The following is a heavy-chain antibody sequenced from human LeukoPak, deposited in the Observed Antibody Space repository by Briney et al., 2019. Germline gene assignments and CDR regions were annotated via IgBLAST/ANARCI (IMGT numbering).Heavy chain of an antibody. V-gene: IGHV4-59*01. Sequence: SETLSLTCTVSGGSISSYYWSWIRQPPGKGLEWIGYIYYSGSTNYNPSLKSRVTISVDTSKDQFSLKLSSVTDADTAVYYCARDRGDFWSGFTDSYNWFDPWGQGTLVTVSS. D-gene: IGHD3-3*01. CDR2: IYYSGST. CDR1: GGSISSYY. CDR3: ARDRGDFWSGFTDSYNWFDP. J-gene: IGHJ5*02.